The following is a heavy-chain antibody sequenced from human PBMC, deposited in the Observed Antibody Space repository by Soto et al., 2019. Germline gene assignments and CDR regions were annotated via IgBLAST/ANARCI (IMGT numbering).Heavy chain of an antibody. J-gene: IGHJ4*02. Sequence: ASVKVSCKASGFTFRSTAVQWVRQARGQRLEWIGWVVVGSGNTDYAQEFQDRVTITGDMSTSTTYMELSSLTSEDTAVYYCAADPYYYDSSSYYSFDYWGQGTLVTVSS. D-gene: IGHD3-22*01. CDR1: GFTFRSTA. CDR3: AADPYYYDSSSYYSFDY. V-gene: IGHV1-58*01. CDR2: VVVGSGNT.